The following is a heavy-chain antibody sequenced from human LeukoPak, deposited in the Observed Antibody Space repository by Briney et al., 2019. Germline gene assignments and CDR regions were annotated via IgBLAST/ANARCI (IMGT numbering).Heavy chain of an antibody. CDR1: GYTFTGYY. CDR3: ARGSDYYYYMDV. Sequence: ASVKVSCKASGYTFTGYYMHWVRQAPGQGLEWMGWINPNSGNTGYAQKFQGRVTITRDTSISTAYMELSSLRSEDTAVYYCARGSDYYYYMDVWGKGTTVTVSS. CDR2: INPNSGNT. V-gene: IGHV1-8*03. J-gene: IGHJ6*03.